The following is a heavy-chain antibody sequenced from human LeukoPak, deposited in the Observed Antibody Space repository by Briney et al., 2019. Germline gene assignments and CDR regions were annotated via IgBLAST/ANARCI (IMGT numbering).Heavy chain of an antibody. D-gene: IGHD3-22*01. J-gene: IGHJ3*02. CDR3: ARHPRDYDTSGYYPGAFDI. Sequence: SETLSLTCTVSGGSISSSSYYWGWIRQPPGKGLEWIGNIHYSGSTYQNPSLKSRVTISVDTSKNQFSLRLSSVTAADTAVYYCARHPRDYDTSGYYPGAFDIWGQGTMVTVSS. CDR2: IHYSGST. V-gene: IGHV4-39*01. CDR1: GGSISSSSYY.